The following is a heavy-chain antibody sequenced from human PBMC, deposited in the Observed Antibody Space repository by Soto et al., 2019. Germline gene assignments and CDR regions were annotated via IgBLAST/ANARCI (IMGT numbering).Heavy chain of an antibody. CDR3: ARFSMVVAAPVDNWFDT. D-gene: IGHD2-15*01. J-gene: IGHJ5*02. CDR2: IYPGDSDT. CDR1: GYSFTSYW. V-gene: IGHV5-51*01. Sequence: GESLKISCKGSGYSFTSYWIGWVRQMPGKGLEWMGIIYPGDSDTRYSPSFQGQVTISADKSISTAYLQWSSLKASDTAMYYCARFSMVVAAPVDNWFDTWGQGTLVTVSS.